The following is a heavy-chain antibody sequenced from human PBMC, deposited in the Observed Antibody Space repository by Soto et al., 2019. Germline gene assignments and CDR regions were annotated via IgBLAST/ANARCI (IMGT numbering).Heavy chain of an antibody. D-gene: IGHD6-13*01. J-gene: IGHJ3*02. CDR3: AKVSIAAAGIGAFDI. CDR1: GFTFSSYG. Sequence: QVQLVESGGGVVQPGRSLRLSCAASGFTFSSYGMHWVRQAPGKGLEWVAVISYDGSNKYYADSVKGRFTISRDNSKNTLYLQMNSLRAEDTAVYYCAKVSIAAAGIGAFDIWGQGTMVTVSS. V-gene: IGHV3-30*18. CDR2: ISYDGSNK.